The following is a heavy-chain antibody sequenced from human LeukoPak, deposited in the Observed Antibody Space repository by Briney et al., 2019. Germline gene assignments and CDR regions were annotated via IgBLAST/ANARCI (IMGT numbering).Heavy chain of an antibody. CDR2: MKPKSGNT. CDR3: ARDGYYDSSRSHDAFDI. J-gene: IGHJ3*02. V-gene: IGHV1-8*02. Sequence: ASVKVSCKASGYTFTSYDINWVRQATGQGLEWMGWMKPKSGNTGYEQKFQGRVTMTRNTSTTTAYMELSSLRSEDTAVYYCARDGYYDSSRSHDAFDIWGQGTMVTVSS. CDR1: GYTFTSYD. D-gene: IGHD3-22*01.